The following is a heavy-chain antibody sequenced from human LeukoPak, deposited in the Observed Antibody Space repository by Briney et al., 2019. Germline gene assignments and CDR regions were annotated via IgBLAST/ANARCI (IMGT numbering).Heavy chain of an antibody. CDR2: IYHSGST. CDR3: ARIAISGSGWFPPSFDPRPFDY. J-gene: IGHJ4*02. Sequence: PSETLSLTCTVSGYSISSGYYWGWIRQPPGRELEWIGSIYHSGSTYYNPSLKSRVTISVDTSKNQFSLKLTSVTAADTAVYYCARIAISGSGWFPPSFDPRPFDYWGQGTLVTVSS. CDR1: GYSISSGYY. V-gene: IGHV4-38-2*02. D-gene: IGHD3-10*01.